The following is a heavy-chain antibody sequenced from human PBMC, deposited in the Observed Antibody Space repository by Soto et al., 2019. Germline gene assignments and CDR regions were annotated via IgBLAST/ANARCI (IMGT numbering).Heavy chain of an antibody. V-gene: IGHV3-23*01. CDR1: GFTFSSYA. J-gene: IGHJ4*02. Sequence: GGSLRLSCAASGFTFSSYAMSWVRQAPGKGLEWVSAISGSGGSTDYADSVKGRFTISRDNSKNTLYLQMNSLRAEDTAVYYCAKDGPRYCSGGSCHSDWGQGTLVTVSS. CDR3: AKDGPRYCSGGSCHSD. CDR2: ISGSGGST. D-gene: IGHD2-15*01.